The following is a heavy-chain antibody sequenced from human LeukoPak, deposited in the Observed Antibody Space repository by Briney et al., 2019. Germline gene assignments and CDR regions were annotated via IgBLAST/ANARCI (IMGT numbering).Heavy chain of an antibody. Sequence: WETLSLTCTVSGGSISGYYWSWIRQSPGKGPEWTGYISYSGGTSYNPSLKSRLTISVDTSTNQISLKLNSLSDADTAIYYCVRGAVSAGGVFDVWGQGTLVTVS. CDR1: GGSISGYY. D-gene: IGHD2-8*02. CDR3: VRGAVSAGGVFDV. V-gene: IGHV4-59*01. CDR2: ISYSGGT. J-gene: IGHJ3*01.